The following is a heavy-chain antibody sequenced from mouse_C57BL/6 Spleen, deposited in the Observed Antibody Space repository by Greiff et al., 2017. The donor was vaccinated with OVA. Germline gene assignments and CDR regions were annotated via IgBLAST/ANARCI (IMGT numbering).Heavy chain of an antibody. D-gene: IGHD2-4*01. CDR3: ARSLYYDYSYAMDY. J-gene: IGHJ4*01. V-gene: IGHV1-39*01. Sequence: FQLQQSGPELVKPGASVKISCKASGYSFTDYNMNWVKQSNGKSLEWIGVINPNYGTTSYNQKFKGKATLTVDQSSSTAYMQLNSLTSEDSAVYYCARSLYYDYSYAMDYWGQGTSVTVSS. CDR1: GYSFTDYN. CDR2: INPNYGTT.